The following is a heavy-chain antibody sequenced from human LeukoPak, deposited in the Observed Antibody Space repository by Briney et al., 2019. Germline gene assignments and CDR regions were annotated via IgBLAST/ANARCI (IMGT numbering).Heavy chain of an antibody. J-gene: IGHJ4*02. V-gene: IGHV3-7*01. CDR3: ATRSQAPAN. Sequence: GGSLRLSCAASGFTFSTYWMTWVRQAPGKGLEWVANRNEDGSEKNYVDSVKGRFTISRDNAKNSLSLQVESLRVEDTAVYYCATRSQAPANWGQGTLVTVSS. CDR2: RNEDGSEK. D-gene: IGHD1-26*01. CDR1: GFTFSTYW.